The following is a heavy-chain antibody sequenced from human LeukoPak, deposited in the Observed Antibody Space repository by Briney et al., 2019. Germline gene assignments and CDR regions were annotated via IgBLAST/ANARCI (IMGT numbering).Heavy chain of an antibody. CDR2: FEPESAEI. V-gene: IGHV1-24*01. CDR1: GYTLSELS. CDR3: AAGTYYSLTTVY. J-gene: IGHJ4*02. D-gene: IGHD3-10*01. Sequence: ASVKVSCKISGYTLSELSMHWVRQAPGKGLEWMGGFEPESAEIIHAQKFQGRVTMTEDTSTDTAYLELSSLKSEDTAVYYCAAGTYYSLTTVYWGQGTLVTVSS.